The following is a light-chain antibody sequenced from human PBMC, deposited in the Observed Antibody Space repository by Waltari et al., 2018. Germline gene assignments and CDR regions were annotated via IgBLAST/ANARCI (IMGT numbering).Light chain of an antibody. CDR3: NSYTGSSSWV. Sequence: QSALTQPASVSGSPGQAITTSCPGTSSDVCFYNYVSWYQQYPGKAPKLIIYDVFQRPSGVSNRFSGSKSGNTASLTISGLQTEDEGDYYCNSYTGSSSWVFGGGTKLTVL. J-gene: IGLJ3*02. CDR2: DVF. V-gene: IGLV2-14*03. CDR1: SSDVCFYNY.